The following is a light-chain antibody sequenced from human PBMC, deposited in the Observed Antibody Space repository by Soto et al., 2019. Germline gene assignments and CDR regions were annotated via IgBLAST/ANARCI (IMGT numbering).Light chain of an antibody. J-gene: IGLJ1*01. CDR2: EGT. V-gene: IGLV2-23*01. CDR1: SSDDGSYNL. CDR3: CSYAGGMTNL. Sequence: QSVLTQPASVSGPPGQSLVISCNGSSSDDGSYNLVSWYQQYPGKAPKVIIFEGTKQPSGVSDRFSDSKPGNTASLTISGLQTEDEADYYCCSYAGGMTNLFRTGTKVTVL.